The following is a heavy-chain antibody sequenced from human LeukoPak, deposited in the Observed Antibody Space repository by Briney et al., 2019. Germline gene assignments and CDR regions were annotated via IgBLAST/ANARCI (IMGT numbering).Heavy chain of an antibody. J-gene: IGHJ4*02. Sequence: GGSLRLSCAASGFTFSSYSMNWVRQAPGKGLEWVSYISSSSSTIYYADPVKGRFTISRDNSKNTLYLQMNSLRAEDTAVYYCAKDPGSSTLDYWGQGTLVTVSS. D-gene: IGHD1-26*01. CDR1: GFTFSSYS. CDR2: ISSSSSTI. CDR3: AKDPGSSTLDY. V-gene: IGHV3-48*01.